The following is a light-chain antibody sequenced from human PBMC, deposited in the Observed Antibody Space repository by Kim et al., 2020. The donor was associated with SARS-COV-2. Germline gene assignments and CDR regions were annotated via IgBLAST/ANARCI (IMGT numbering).Light chain of an antibody. CDR3: QQYDTFPLT. CDR1: QDIGNF. J-gene: IGKJ4*01. Sequence: ASIGDRVTVTCRASQDIGNFLAWFQQRPGQAPKSLIYGASTLQSGVPSRFSGGGSGKEFTLTISRLQPEDFATYYCQQYDTFPLTFGGGTKVDIK. CDR2: GAS. V-gene: IGKV1-16*01.